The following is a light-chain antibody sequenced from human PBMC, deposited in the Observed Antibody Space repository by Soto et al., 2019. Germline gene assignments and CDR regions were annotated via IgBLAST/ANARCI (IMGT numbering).Light chain of an antibody. V-gene: IGKV3-15*01. CDR3: QQYSNWPPGT. CDR1: QNISRT. J-gene: IGKJ1*01. CDR2: GGS. Sequence: EILTTKSQTTLSESPGDVLTLSFRESQNISRTLVGYQQRTGQTPRLVMYGGSSRATGGAARFSGSGSGTEFTLPVSSLQSEDFAVYYCQQYSNWPPGTFGQGTKVDIK.